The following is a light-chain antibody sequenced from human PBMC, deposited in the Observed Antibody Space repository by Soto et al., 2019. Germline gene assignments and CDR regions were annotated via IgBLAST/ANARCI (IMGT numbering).Light chain of an antibody. J-gene: IGLJ1*01. Sequence: SALTQPASVSGSPGQSITISCTGTSSDVGGYNYVSWYQQHPGKAPKLMIYDVNNRPSGVSNRFSGSKSGNTASLTISGLQAEDEADYYCSSYTSSSTGVFGTGTTVTV. V-gene: IGLV2-14*01. CDR2: DVN. CDR3: SSYTSSSTGV. CDR1: SSDVGGYNY.